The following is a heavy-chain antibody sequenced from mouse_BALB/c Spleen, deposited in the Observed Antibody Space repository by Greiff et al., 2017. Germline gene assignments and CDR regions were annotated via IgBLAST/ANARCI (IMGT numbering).Heavy chain of an antibody. CDR1: GYTLTSYY. V-gene: IGHV1S81*02. CDR2: IDPSNGGT. D-gene: IGHD2-13*01. J-gene: IGHJ4*01. CDR3: TSDCYYAMDY. Sequence: VQLQQSGAELVKPGASVKLSCKASGYTLTSYYMYWVKQRPGQGLEWIGEIDPSNGGTNFNEKFKSKATLTVDKSSSTAYMKLSSLTSEDSAVFYCTSDCYYAMDYWGQGTSVTVSS.